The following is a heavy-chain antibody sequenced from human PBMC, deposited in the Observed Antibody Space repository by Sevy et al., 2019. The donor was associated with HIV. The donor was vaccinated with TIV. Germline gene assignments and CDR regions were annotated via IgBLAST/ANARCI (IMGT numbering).Heavy chain of an antibody. CDR2: IIPLFGTT. Sequence: ASVKVSCKASGGPFNTYAITWIRQAPGQGLEWMGGIIPLFGTTTYAHHFQGRITITVDERRTTAYMELGSLRSEDTDVNYCAGERGGPVQLEQLTSYYGMDIWGQGTTVTVSS. CDR3: AGERGGPVQLEQLTSYYGMDI. V-gene: IGHV1-69*13. D-gene: IGHD1-1*01. CDR1: GGPFNTYA. J-gene: IGHJ6*02.